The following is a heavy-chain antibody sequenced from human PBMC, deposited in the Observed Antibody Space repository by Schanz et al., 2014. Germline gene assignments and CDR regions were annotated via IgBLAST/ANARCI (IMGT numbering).Heavy chain of an antibody. CDR1: GLNFDYYG. D-gene: IGHD2-8*01. V-gene: IGHV3-33*01. CDR2: IRYDGRNK. Sequence: QVQLVESGGGVVQPGRSLRLSCATSGLNFDYYGMNWVRQAPGKGLEWVAVIRYDGRNKNFVESVKGRFTISRDNSNNTVYLQMNSLRAEDTAVYYCARAGCINGACKYGMDVWGQGTTVTVSS. CDR3: ARAGCINGACKYGMDV. J-gene: IGHJ6*02.